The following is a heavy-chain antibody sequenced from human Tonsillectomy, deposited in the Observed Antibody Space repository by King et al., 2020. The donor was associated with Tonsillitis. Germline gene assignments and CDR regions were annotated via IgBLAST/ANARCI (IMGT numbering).Heavy chain of an antibody. CDR3: AKNGGGWYVGFDY. V-gene: IGHV3-30*18. J-gene: IGHJ4*02. CDR2: ISYDGSNK. CDR1: GFTFSSYG. D-gene: IGHD6-19*01. Sequence: VQLVESGGGVVQPGRSLRLSCAASGFTFSSYGMHWVRQAPGKGLEWVAVISYDGSNKYCADSVKGRFTISRDNSKNTLYLQMNSLRAEDTAVYYCAKNGGGWYVGFDYWGQGTLVTVSS.